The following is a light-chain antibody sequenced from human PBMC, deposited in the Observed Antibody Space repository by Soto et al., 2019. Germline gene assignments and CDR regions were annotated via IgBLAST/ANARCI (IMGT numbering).Light chain of an antibody. CDR2: DAS. CDR1: QSISTW. V-gene: IGKV1-5*01. Sequence: DIQMTQSPSTLSASVGDRVTITCRASQSISTWLAWYQQRPGQAPKLLIYDASSLEGGVPSRFSGSGSGTEFTFTISSLQPDDFATYHCQQYYTYSLTFGGGTRVEVK. J-gene: IGKJ4*01. CDR3: QQYYTYSLT.